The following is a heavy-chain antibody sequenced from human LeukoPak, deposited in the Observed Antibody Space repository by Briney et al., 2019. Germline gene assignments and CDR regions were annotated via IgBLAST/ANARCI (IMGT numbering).Heavy chain of an antibody. CDR3: ATDLPYMVRGVFDP. CDR1: GYTLTELS. D-gene: IGHD3-10*01. V-gene: IGHV1-24*01. J-gene: IGHJ5*02. Sequence: ASVKVSCNVSGYTLTELSMHWVRHAHGQGLEWKGGFDPEDGETIYAQKFQGRVTITEDTSTDTAYMELSSLRSEDTAVYYCATDLPYMVRGVFDPWGQGTLVTVSS. CDR2: FDPEDGET.